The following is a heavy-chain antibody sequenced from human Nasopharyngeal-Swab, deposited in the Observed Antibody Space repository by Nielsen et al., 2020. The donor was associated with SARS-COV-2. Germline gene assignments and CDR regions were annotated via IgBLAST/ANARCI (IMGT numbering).Heavy chain of an antibody. CDR2: LSGSGGST. CDR3: AKESGPSTQPDTYYYDSSGYPYYYYYGMDV. V-gene: IGHV3-23*01. Sequence: IRQSPGKGLEWGAALSGSGGSTYYADSVKGRFTISRDNSKNTLYLQMNGLRAEDTAVYYCAKESGPSTQPDTYYYDSSGYPYYYYYGMDVWGQGTTVTVSS. D-gene: IGHD3-22*01. J-gene: IGHJ6*02.